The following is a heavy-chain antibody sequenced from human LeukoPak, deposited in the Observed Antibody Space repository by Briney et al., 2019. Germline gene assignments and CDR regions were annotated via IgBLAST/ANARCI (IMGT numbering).Heavy chain of an antibody. V-gene: IGHV1-3*01. D-gene: IGHD3-10*01. Sequence: GASVKVSCKASGYTFTSCAMHWVRQAPGQRLEWMGWINAGNGNTKYSQKFQGRVTITRDTSASTAYMELSSLRSEDTAVYYCARDRGGSGSYLGRYLNYWGQGTLVTVSS. CDR2: INAGNGNT. CDR1: GYTFTSCA. CDR3: ARDRGGSGSYLGRYLNY. J-gene: IGHJ4*02.